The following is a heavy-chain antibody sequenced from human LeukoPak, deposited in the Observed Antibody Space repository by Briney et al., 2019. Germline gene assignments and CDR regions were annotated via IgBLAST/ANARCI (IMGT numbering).Heavy chain of an antibody. D-gene: IGHD6-19*01. Sequence: ASVKVSCRTFGDTFTSQYIQWLRQAPAQGLDWMGLIKPHYCSTFYAHSLQGRVTLTRDTSTSTVYMDLRSLRSEDTALYFCARNNVGSSGWTGLGFWGQGTLVTVSS. V-gene: IGHV1-46*04. J-gene: IGHJ4*02. CDR1: GDTFTSQY. CDR3: ARNNVGSSGWTGLGF. CDR2: IKPHYCST.